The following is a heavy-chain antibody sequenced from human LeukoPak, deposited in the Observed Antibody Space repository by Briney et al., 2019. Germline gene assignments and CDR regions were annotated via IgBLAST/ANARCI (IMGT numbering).Heavy chain of an antibody. D-gene: IGHD3-22*01. Sequence: GGSLRLSCTSSGFILSSFAMSWVRQAPGKGLEWVSSISSPGGNTYYADSVKGRFTISRDNSKNTLYLQMNSLRAEDTAVYYCAKSPSDTYYYDSSGYMWFDPWGQGTLVTVSS. CDR2: ISSPGGNT. J-gene: IGHJ5*02. CDR3: AKSPSDTYYYDSSGYMWFDP. V-gene: IGHV3-23*01. CDR1: GFILSSFA.